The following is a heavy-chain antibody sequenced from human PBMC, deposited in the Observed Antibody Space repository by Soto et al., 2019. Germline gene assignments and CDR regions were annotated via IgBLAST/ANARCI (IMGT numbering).Heavy chain of an antibody. CDR3: ARSYGSGSYCGDDAFDI. D-gene: IGHD3-10*01. V-gene: IGHV3-13*01. CDR1: GLTFSSYD. CDR2: IGTAGDT. J-gene: IGHJ3*02. Sequence: PGGALTLSCAASGLTFSSYDMQWDRQATGKGLEWVSAIGTAGDTYYPGSVKGRFTISRENAKNSLYLQMNSLRAGDTAVYYCARSYGSGSYCGDDAFDIWGQGTMVTVSS.